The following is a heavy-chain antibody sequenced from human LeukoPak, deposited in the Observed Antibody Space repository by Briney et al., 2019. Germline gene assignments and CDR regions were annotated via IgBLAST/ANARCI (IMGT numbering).Heavy chain of an antibody. CDR3: ARAGDHYYGLDV. J-gene: IGHJ6*02. D-gene: IGHD5-24*01. Sequence: GRSLRLSCAASDFTVSTNHMTWVRQAPGKGLEWVSIIYSGGSAFYADSVWGRFTISRDNSKKTLYLQMNRLRADDTAVYYCARAGDHYYGLDVWGQGTTVTVSS. CDR1: DFTVSTNH. CDR2: IYSGGSA. V-gene: IGHV3-66*01.